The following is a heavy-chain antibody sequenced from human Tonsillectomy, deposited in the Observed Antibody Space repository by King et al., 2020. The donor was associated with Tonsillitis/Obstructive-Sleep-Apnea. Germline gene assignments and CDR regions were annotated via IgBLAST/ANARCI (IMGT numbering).Heavy chain of an antibody. V-gene: IGHV4-39*01. CDR3: ARRDAVVVITFDY. CDR1: GGSISSSSYY. D-gene: IGHD3-22*01. CDR2: IYYSGST. J-gene: IGHJ4*02. Sequence: QLQESGPGLVKPSETLSLTCTVPGGSISSSSYYWGWIRQPPGKGLEWIGSIYYSGSTYYNPSLKSRVTISVDTSKNQFSLKLGSVTAAGAAVYYCARRDAVVVITFDYWGQGTLVTVSS.